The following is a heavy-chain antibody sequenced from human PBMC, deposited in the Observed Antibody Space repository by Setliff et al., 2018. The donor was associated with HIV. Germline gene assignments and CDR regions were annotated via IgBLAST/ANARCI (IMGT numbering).Heavy chain of an antibody. Sequence: PSETLSLTCTVSGGSINNYYWNWIRQPAGKGLEWIGRISTNGGTNYNPSLKSRVTISVDTSKSQFSLKLTSVTAADTAVYYCARRAGSDYFTRFDYWGQGTLVTVSS. D-gene: IGHD3-10*01. V-gene: IGHV4-4*07. CDR1: GGSINNYY. CDR2: ISTNGGT. J-gene: IGHJ4*02. CDR3: ARRAGSDYFTRFDY.